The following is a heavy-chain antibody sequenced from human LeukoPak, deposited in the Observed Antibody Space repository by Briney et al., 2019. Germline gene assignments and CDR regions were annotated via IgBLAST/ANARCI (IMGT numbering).Heavy chain of an antibody. CDR2: IHYSGST. Sequence: PSETLSLTCTVSGGSISSYYWSRIRQPPGKGLEWIGYIHYSGSTNYNPSLKSRVTISVDTSKNQFSLKLSSVTAADTAVYYCARLRGYSGYDLRGYYYYYMDVWGNGTTVTVSS. V-gene: IGHV4-59*01. CDR3: ARLRGYSGYDLRGYYYYYMDV. J-gene: IGHJ6*03. CDR1: GGSISSYY. D-gene: IGHD5-12*01.